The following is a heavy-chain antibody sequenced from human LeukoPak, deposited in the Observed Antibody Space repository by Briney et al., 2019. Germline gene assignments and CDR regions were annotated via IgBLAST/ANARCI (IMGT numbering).Heavy chain of an antibody. J-gene: IGHJ6*03. CDR2: IGGSGDKT. Sequence: GGSLRLSCGASGSTFNNYGMNWVRQAPGKGLEWVSGIGGSGDKTYYADSVKGRFTISRDNSKNTLYLQMNSLRAEDTAVYYCAKVGPMTSVTRVFRSRTYYYYYMDVWGKGTTVTVSS. CDR1: GSTFNNYG. V-gene: IGHV3-23*01. D-gene: IGHD4-17*01. CDR3: AKVGPMTSVTRVFRSRTYYYYYMDV.